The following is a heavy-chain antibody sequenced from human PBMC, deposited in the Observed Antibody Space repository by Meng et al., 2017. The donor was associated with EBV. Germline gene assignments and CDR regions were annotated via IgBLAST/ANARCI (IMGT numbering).Heavy chain of an antibody. CDR2: ISAYNGNT. D-gene: IGHD3-22*01. Sequence: VQVVQSGAEVKKPGASGKVSCKASGYTFTSYGISWVRQAPGQGLEWMGWISAYNGNTNYAQKLQGRVTMTTDTSTSTACMELRSLRSDDTAVYYCARDGRLYDTPSPFDYWGQGTLVTVSS. CDR1: GYTFTSYG. CDR3: ARDGRLYDTPSPFDY. V-gene: IGHV1-18*01. J-gene: IGHJ4*02.